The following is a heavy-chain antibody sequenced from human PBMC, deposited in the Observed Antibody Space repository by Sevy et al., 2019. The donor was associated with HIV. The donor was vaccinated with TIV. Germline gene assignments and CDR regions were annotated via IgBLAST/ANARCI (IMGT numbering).Heavy chain of an antibody. D-gene: IGHD1-26*01. CDR3: ARPTPRIAPSSAAFFDY. CDR2: INGRGGSA. J-gene: IGHJ4*02. V-gene: IGHV3-23*01. CDR1: GFTFNSFA. Sequence: GGSLRLSCAASGFTFNSFAMSWVRHIPGKGLEWVSTINGRGGSAYYADSVKGRFTLSRDNSNNTVFLQMNRLRDEDTAVYYCARPTPRIAPSSAAFFDYWGQGTLVTVSS.